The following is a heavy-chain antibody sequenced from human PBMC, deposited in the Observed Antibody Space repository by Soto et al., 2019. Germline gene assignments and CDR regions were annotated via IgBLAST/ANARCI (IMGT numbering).Heavy chain of an antibody. D-gene: IGHD3-10*01. CDR1: GYTFTSYG. CDR2: ISAYNGNT. J-gene: IGHJ5*02. V-gene: IGHV1-18*01. Sequence: QFQLVQSGAEVKKPGASVKVSCKASGYTFTSYGISWVRQAPGQGLEGMGWISAYNGNTNYAQKLQGRVTMTTDTSKSTSYMELRSLRSDDTAVYYFARDRYYYGSGSYYNWFDPWGQGTLVTVSS. CDR3: ARDRYYYGSGSYYNWFDP.